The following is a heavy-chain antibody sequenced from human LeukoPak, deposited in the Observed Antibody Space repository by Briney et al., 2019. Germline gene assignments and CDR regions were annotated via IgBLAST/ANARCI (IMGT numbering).Heavy chain of an antibody. J-gene: IGHJ4*02. CDR3: ARAGLAIRRLSLHDYGDYPFY. Sequence: GASVKVSCKASGYTFTAYYMHWVRQAPGQGLEWMGWINPNSGGTNYAQNFQGRVTMTRDTSISTAYMELSRLRSDDTAVYYCARAGLAIRRLSLHDYGDYPFYWGQGTLVTVSS. V-gene: IGHV1-2*02. D-gene: IGHD4-17*01. CDR1: GYTFTAYY. CDR2: INPNSGGT.